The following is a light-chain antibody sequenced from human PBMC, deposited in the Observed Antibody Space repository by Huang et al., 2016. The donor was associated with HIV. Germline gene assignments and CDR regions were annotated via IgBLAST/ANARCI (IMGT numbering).Light chain of an antibody. J-gene: IGKJ1*01. V-gene: IGKV3-11*01. Sequence: EIVLTQSPATLSLSPGEGATLSCRASQSIGSYLAWYQQRPGQAPRLLNYDASIRATGIPARFSGRGSGTDFTLTISSLEPEDFAVYYCQQRNNWPPWTFGQGTKVELK. CDR1: QSIGSY. CDR3: QQRNNWPPWT. CDR2: DAS.